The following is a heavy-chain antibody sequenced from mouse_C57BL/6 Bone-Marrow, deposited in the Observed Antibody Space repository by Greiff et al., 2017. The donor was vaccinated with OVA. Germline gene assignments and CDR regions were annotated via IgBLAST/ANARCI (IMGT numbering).Heavy chain of an antibody. J-gene: IGHJ2*01. CDR2: IYPGSGST. D-gene: IGHD1-1*01. Sequence: QVQLQQSGAELVKPGASVKMSCKASGYTFTSYWITWVKQRPGQGLEWIGDIYPGSGSTNYNEKFKSKATLTVDTSSSTAYMQLSSLTSEDSAVYYCARPYYGSPYFDYWGQGTTLTVSS. CDR1: GYTFTSYW. V-gene: IGHV1-55*01. CDR3: ARPYYGSPYFDY.